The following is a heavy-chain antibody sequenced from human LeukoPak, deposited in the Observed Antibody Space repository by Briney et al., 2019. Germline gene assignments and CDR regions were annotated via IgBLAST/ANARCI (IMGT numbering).Heavy chain of an antibody. CDR1: GFTFSSYA. D-gene: IGHD3-9*01. Sequence: GGSLRLSCAASGFTFSSYAMSWVRQAPGKGLEWVSAISGRGGSTYYADSVKGRFTISRDNSKNTLYLQMNSLRAEDTAVYYCARRGYDILTGTPYFDYWGQGTLVTVSS. V-gene: IGHV3-23*01. J-gene: IGHJ4*02. CDR3: ARRGYDILTGTPYFDY. CDR2: ISGRGGST.